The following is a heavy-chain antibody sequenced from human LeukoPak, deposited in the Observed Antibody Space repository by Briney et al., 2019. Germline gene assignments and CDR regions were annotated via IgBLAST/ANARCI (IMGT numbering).Heavy chain of an antibody. CDR1: GFTFSSYA. CDR2: ISYDGSNK. D-gene: IGHD5-18*01. V-gene: IGHV3-30-3*01. Sequence: AGRSLRLSCAASGFTFSSYAMHWVRQAPGKGLEWVAVISYDGSNKYYADSVKGRFTISRDNSKNTLYLRMNSLRAEDTAVYYCARDLDTAMVTWFDPWGQGTLVTVSS. CDR3: ARDLDTAMVTWFDP. J-gene: IGHJ5*02.